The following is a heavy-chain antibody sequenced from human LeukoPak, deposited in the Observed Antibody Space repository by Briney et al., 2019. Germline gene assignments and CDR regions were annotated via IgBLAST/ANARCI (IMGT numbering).Heavy chain of an antibody. D-gene: IGHD3-3*01. CDR2: ISAYNGNT. CDR3: AREGPYDFWSGYTPAYYYGMDV. CDR1: GYTFTSYG. Sequence: ASVKVSCKASGYTFTSYGISWVRQAPGQGLEWMGWISAYNGNTSYAQKLQGRVTMTTDTSTSTAYMELRSLRSDDTAVYYCAREGPYDFWSGYTPAYYYGMDVWGQGTTVTVSS. V-gene: IGHV1-18*01. J-gene: IGHJ6*02.